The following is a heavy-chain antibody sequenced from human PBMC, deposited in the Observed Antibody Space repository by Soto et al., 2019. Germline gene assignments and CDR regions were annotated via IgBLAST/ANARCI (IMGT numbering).Heavy chain of an antibody. CDR2: IIPIFGTA. D-gene: IGHD3-22*01. CDR1: GGTFSSYA. CDR3: ASSVQPYYYGSSGYSNWFDP. J-gene: IGHJ5*02. V-gene: IGHV1-69*01. Sequence: QVQLVQSGAEVKKPGSSVKVSCKASGGTFSSYAISWVRQAPGQGLEWMGGIIPIFGTANYAQKFQGRVTITADESTSTAYMELSSLRSEDTAVYYCASSVQPYYYGSSGYSNWFDPWGQGTLVTVSS.